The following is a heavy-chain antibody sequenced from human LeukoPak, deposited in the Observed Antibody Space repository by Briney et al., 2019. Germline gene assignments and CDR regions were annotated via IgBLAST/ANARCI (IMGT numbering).Heavy chain of an antibody. Sequence: GGSLRLSCAASGFTFSSYWMSWVRQAPGKGLEWVANIKQDGSEKYYVDSVKGRFTISRDNAKNSLYLQMNSLRAEDTATYYCARTVYGDYGDWFEPWGQGTLVTVSS. CDR3: ARTVYGDYGDWFEP. CDR1: GFTFSSYW. CDR2: IKQDGSEK. J-gene: IGHJ5*02. D-gene: IGHD4-17*01. V-gene: IGHV3-7*01.